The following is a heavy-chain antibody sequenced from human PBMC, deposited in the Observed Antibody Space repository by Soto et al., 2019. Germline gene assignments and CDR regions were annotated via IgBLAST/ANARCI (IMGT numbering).Heavy chain of an antibody. CDR2: IYHSGST. J-gene: IGHJ5*02. CDR1: GGSISSSNW. D-gene: IGHD2-15*01. Sequence: QVQLQESGPGLVKPSGTLSLTCAVSGGSISSSNWWSWVRQPPGKGLEWIGEIYHSGSTNYNPSLKSRVTISVDKSKNQCALKRRPVTAADTAVYYCARDGHRVGWFDPWGQGTPVTVPS. CDR3: ARDGHRVGWFDP. V-gene: IGHV4-4*02.